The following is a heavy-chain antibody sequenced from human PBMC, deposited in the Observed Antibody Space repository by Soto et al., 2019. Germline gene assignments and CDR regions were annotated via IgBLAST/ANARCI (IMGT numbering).Heavy chain of an antibody. D-gene: IGHD3-22*01. V-gene: IGHV3-23*01. CDR3: AKSHYYDSSGSFDY. J-gene: IGHJ4*02. CDR1: GFTFSSYA. CDR2: ISGSGGSA. Sequence: GGSLRLSCAASGFTFSSYAMSWVRQAPGKGLEWVSAISGSGGSAYYADSVKGRFTISRDNSKNTLYLQMNSLRAEDTAVYYCAKSHYYDSSGSFDYWGQGTLVTVSS.